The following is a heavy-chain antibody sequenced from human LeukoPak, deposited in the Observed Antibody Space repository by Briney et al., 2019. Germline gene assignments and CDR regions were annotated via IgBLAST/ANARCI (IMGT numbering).Heavy chain of an antibody. V-gene: IGHV3-30-3*01. CDR3: ARDRAVVTAIGAFDI. CDR2: ISYDGSNK. D-gene: IGHD2-21*02. CDR1: GFTFSSYA. J-gene: IGHJ3*02. Sequence: GGSLRLSCAASGFTFSSYAMHWVRQAPGKGLEWVAVISYDGSNKYYADSVKGRFTISRDNSKNTLYLQMNSLRAEDTAVYYCARDRAVVTAIGAFDIWGQGTMVTVSS.